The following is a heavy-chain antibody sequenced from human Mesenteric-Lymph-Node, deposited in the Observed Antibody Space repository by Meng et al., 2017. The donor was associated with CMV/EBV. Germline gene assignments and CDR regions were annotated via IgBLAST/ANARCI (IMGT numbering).Heavy chain of an antibody. J-gene: IGHJ5*02. Sequence: GESLKISCVDSGFTFSSYTMNWVRQAPGKGLVWVSRINSDGSSTSYADSVKGRFTISRDNSKNTLYLQMNSLRAEDTAVYYCARGEGFDPWGQGTLVTVSS. CDR1: GFTFSSYT. D-gene: IGHD1-26*01. CDR3: ARGEGFDP. CDR2: INSDGSST. V-gene: IGHV3-74*01.